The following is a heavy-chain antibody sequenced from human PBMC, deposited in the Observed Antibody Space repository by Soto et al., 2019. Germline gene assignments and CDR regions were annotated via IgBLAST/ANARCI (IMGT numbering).Heavy chain of an antibody. CDR3: ASPVVTADDVFDI. J-gene: IGHJ3*02. Sequence: GESLKISCKGSGYSFTSYWISWVRQMPGKGLEWMGRIDPSDSYTNYSPSFQGHVTISADKSISTAYLQWSSLKASDTAMYYCASPVVTADDVFDIWGQGTMVTVSS. CDR2: IDPSDSYT. V-gene: IGHV5-10-1*01. D-gene: IGHD2-21*02. CDR1: GYSFTSYW.